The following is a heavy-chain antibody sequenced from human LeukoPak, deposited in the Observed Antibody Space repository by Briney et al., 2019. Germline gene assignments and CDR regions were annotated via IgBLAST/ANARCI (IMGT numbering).Heavy chain of an antibody. V-gene: IGHV4-61*02. CDR2: IYTSGST. Sequence: PSETLSLTCTVSGGSISSGSYYWSWIRQPAGKGLEWIGRIYTSGSTNYNPSLKSRVTMSVDTSKNQFSLKLSSVTAADTAVYYCARAPGGYYYFDYWGQGTLVTVSS. CDR3: ARAPGGYYYFDY. D-gene: IGHD3-10*01. CDR1: GGSISSGSYY. J-gene: IGHJ4*02.